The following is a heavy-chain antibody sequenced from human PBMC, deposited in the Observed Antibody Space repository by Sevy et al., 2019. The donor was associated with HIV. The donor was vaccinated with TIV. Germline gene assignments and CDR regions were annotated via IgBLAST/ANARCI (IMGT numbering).Heavy chain of an antibody. CDR3: ARPRANYVDNYFFYAMDV. CDR1: GFTFSTYG. CDR2: IWSDGSVE. Sequence: GGSLRLSCAASGFTFSTYGMHWVRQAPGKGLEWVAVIWSDGSVEKYADSMKGRFTISRDNSKSTLYLQMNSLRAEDTAVNYCARPRANYVDNYFFYAMDVWGQGTTVTVSS. J-gene: IGHJ6*02. V-gene: IGHV3-33*01. D-gene: IGHD4-17*01.